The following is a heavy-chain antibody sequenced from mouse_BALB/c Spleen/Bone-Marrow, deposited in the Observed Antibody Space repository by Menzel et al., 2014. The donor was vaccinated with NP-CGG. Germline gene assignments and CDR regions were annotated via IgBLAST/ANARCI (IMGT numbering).Heavy chain of an antibody. J-gene: IGHJ3*01. CDR2: IHYSGSP. D-gene: IGHD1-1*01. CDR3: ARDYYGWFAY. CDR1: DYSITSGYS. V-gene: IGHV3-1*02. Sequence: DVHLVESGPDLVKPSQSLSLTCTVTDYSITSGYSCHWIRQFPGNKLEWMGYIHYSGSPNYNPSLKSRISITRDTSKNQFFLQLNSVTTEDTATYYCARDYYGWFAYWGQGTLVTVSA.